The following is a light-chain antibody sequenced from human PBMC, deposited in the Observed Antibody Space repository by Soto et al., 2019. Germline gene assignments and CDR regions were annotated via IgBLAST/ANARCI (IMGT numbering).Light chain of an antibody. J-gene: IGLJ1*01. V-gene: IGLV2-14*01. CDR3: SSYTSSSTRV. Sequence: QSALTQPASVSGSPGQSITISCTGTSSDVGDYNYVSWYQQHPGKAPKLVLFDVSDRPSGVSNRFSGSKSGNTASLTISGLQAEDEADYYCSSYTSSSTRVFGTGTKVTVL. CDR1: SSDVGDYNY. CDR2: DVS.